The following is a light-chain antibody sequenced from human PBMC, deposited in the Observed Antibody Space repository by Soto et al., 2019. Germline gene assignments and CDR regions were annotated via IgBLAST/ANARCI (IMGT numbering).Light chain of an antibody. CDR1: QSVNSN. Sequence: EVVMTQSPATLSVSPGERATLSCRASQSVNSNLAWYQQKPGQAPRLLIHGASTRATGIPARFSGSGFGTEFILTISSLQSEDFAIYYCQQYNNWLWTFGQGPKVEIK. J-gene: IGKJ1*01. V-gene: IGKV3-15*01. CDR2: GAS. CDR3: QQYNNWLWT.